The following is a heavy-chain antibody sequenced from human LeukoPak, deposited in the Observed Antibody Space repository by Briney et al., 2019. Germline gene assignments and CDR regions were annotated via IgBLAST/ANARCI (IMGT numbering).Heavy chain of an antibody. CDR3: ARGLGPSAMFDP. CDR2: IYYTGST. D-gene: IGHD6-6*01. J-gene: IGHJ5*02. Sequence: SETLSLTCTVSGGSISTYYWSWIRQPPGKELEWIGYIYYTGSTSYNPSLKSRVTMSLDASKNQFSLKLASVTAADTAVYYCARGLGPSAMFDPWGQGTLVTVSS. CDR1: GGSISTYY. V-gene: IGHV4-59*01.